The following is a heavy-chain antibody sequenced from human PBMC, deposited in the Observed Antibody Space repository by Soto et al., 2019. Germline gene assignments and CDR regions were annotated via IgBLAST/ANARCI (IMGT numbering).Heavy chain of an antibody. CDR1: GFTFSSYG. V-gene: IGHV3-30*18. D-gene: IGHD6-13*01. Sequence: PGGSLRLSCAASGFTFSSYGMHWVRQAPGKGLEWVAVISYDGSNKYCADSVKGRFTISRDNSKNTLYLQMNSLRAEDTAVYYCAKDRGIGAFDIWGQGTMVTVSS. J-gene: IGHJ3*02. CDR3: AKDRGIGAFDI. CDR2: ISYDGSNK.